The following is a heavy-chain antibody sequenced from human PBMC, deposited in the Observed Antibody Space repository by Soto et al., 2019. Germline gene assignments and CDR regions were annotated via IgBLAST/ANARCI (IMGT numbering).Heavy chain of an antibody. CDR1: GGTFSSSA. V-gene: IGHV1-69*06. CDR2: IIPIFGKA. CDR3: ASEAGGYCGITSCYIYYYGMDV. Sequence: QVQLVQSGAEVKKPGSSVKVSCKASGGTFSSSAISWVRQAPGQGLEWMGGIIPIFGKANYAQKFQGRVTITADKSSSTAYMELSSLISEDTAVYYCASEAGGYCGITSCYIYYYGMDVWGQGTTVIVSS. D-gene: IGHD2-2*02. J-gene: IGHJ6*02.